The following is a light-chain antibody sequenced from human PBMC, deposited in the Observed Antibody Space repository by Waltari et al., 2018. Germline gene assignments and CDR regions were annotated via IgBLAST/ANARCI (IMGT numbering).Light chain of an antibody. V-gene: IGLV2-23*03. J-gene: IGLJ2*01. CDR3: CSNVGSSVF. CDR1: TSNVGSYNL. CDR2: EGN. Sequence: QSALTQPASVSGSPGQSITISCPGFTSNVGSYNLTSWYQKHPGKAPKLLIYEGNRRPSGVSNRFSGSKSDNTASLTLSGLQAEDEADYYCCSNVGSSVFFGGGTKLTVL.